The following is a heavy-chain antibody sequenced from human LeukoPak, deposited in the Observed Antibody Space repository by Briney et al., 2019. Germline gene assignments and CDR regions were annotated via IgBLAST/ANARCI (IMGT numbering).Heavy chain of an antibody. CDR1: GFTFSSYA. V-gene: IGHV3-48*01. CDR2: ISSRSATI. D-gene: IGHD6-13*01. Sequence: GGSLRLSCAASGFTFSSYAMSWVRQAPGKGLEWVSYISSRSATIYYADSVKGRFTISRDNAKNSLYLQMNSLRAEDTAVYYCARDPLSSTSFDLWGQGTLVTVSS. J-gene: IGHJ4*02. CDR3: ARDPLSSTSFDL.